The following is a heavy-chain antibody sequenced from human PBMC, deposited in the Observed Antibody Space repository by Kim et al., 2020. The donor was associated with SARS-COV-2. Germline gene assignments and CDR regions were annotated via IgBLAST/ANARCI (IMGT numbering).Heavy chain of an antibody. Sequence: YSPSFQGQGTISADKSSSTAYLQWSSLKAADTAMYYCALILTGYQRAFDPWGQGTLVTVSS. CDR3: ALILTGYQRAFDP. V-gene: IGHV5-51*01. D-gene: IGHD3-9*01. J-gene: IGHJ5*02.